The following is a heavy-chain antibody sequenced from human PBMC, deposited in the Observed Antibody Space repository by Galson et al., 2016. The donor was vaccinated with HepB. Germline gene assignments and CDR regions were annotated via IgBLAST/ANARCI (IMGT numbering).Heavy chain of an antibody. J-gene: IGHJ4*02. CDR2: ISSSSSTI. CDR1: GFTFSSNS. Sequence: SLRLSCAASGFTFSSNSMDWVRQAPGKGLEWVSYISSSSSTIYYADSVKGRFTISRDNAKNSLYLQMNRLRAEDTAVYYCAKKWSYGDYSFCDYWGQGTLVTVSS. CDR3: AKKWSYGDYSFCDY. D-gene: IGHD4-17*01. V-gene: IGHV3-48*01.